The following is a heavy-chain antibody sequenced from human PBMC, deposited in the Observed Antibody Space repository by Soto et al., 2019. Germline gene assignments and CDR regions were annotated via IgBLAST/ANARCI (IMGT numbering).Heavy chain of an antibody. D-gene: IGHD6-13*01. CDR1: GGTFSSYT. V-gene: IGHV1-69*02. Sequence: QVQLVQSGAEVKKPGSSVKVSCKASGGTFSSYTISGVRQAPGQGLEWMGRIIPILGIANYAQKFQGRVTITADKSTSTAYMELSSLRSEDTAVYYCASPSSSWYGGWGQGTLVTVSS. CDR2: IIPILGIA. J-gene: IGHJ4*02. CDR3: ASPSSSWYGG.